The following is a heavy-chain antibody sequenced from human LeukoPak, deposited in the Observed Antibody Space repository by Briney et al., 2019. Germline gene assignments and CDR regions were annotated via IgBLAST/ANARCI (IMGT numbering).Heavy chain of an antibody. J-gene: IGHJ4*02. V-gene: IGHV4-34*01. CDR1: GGSFSGYY. CDR3: ARGSKRWYSSSWLFDY. CDR2: INHSGGT. Sequence: SETLSLTCAVYGGSFSGYYWSWIRQPPGKGLEWIGEINHSGGTNYNPSLKRRVTISVDTSKNQFSLKLSSVTAADTAVYYCARGSKRWYSSSWLFDYWGQGTLVTVSS. D-gene: IGHD6-13*01.